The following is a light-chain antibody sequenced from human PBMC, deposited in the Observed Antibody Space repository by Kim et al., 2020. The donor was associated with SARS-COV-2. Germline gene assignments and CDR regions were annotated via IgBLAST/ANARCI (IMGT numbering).Light chain of an antibody. V-gene: IGKV3-15*01. J-gene: IGKJ4*01. CDR3: QQYSKWPLT. Sequence: VYQGERATRSCRARQSVSSNLAWYQQKPGQPPRLVIYGASTRATGIPDRFSGSGSGTEFTLTISNLQSEDFAVYHCQQYSKWPLTFGGGTKVDIK. CDR2: GAS. CDR1: QSVSSN.